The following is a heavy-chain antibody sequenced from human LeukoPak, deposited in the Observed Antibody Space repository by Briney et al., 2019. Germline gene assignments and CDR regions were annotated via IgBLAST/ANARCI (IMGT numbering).Heavy chain of an antibody. CDR3: AKAWRYCSGGSCYFPY. CDR2: ISWNSGSI. V-gene: IGHV3-9*01. D-gene: IGHD2-15*01. Sequence: GGSLRLSCAASGFTFDDYAMHWVRQAPGKGLEWVSGISWNSGSIGYADSVKGRFTISRDNAKNSLYLQMNSLRAEDTALYYCAKAWRYCSGGSCYFPYWGQGTLVTVSS. CDR1: GFTFDDYA. J-gene: IGHJ4*02.